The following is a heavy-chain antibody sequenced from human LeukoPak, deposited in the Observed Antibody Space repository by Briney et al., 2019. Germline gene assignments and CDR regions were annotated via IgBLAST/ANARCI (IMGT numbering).Heavy chain of an antibody. CDR3: ATYSSGWYIFDY. D-gene: IGHD6-19*01. CDR2: INPNSGGT. V-gene: IGHV1-2*02. J-gene: IGHJ4*02. CDR1: GYTFTGYY. Sequence: ASVKVSCKASGYTFTGYYMHWVRQAPGQGLEWMGWINPNSGGTNYAQKFQGRFTMTRDTSISTAYMELSRLRSDDTAVYYCATYSSGWYIFDYWGQGTLVTVSS.